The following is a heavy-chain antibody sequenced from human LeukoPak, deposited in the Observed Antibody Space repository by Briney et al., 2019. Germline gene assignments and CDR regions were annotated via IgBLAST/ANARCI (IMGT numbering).Heavy chain of an antibody. CDR3: AKVPHASVDY. CDR2: IRYDGSNK. J-gene: IGHJ4*02. CDR1: GFTFSSYG. V-gene: IGHV3-30*02. Sequence: GGSLRLSCAASGFTFSSYGMHWVRQAPGKGLEWVAFIRYDGSNKYYADSVKGRFTISRDNSKNTPYLQMNSLRAEDTAVYDCAKVPHASVDYWGQGTLVTVSS.